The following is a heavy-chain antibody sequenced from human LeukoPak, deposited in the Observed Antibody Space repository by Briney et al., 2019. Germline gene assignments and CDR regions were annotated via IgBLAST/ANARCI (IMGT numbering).Heavy chain of an antibody. CDR1: GGTFSSYA. J-gene: IGHJ5*02. CDR2: IIPIFGTA. D-gene: IGHD3-16*02. CDR3: ARDLLHYDYVWGSYRSRVWFDP. Sequence: VASVKVSCKASGGTFSSYAISWVRQAPGQGLEWMGGIIPIFGTANYAQKFQGRVTITADESTSTAYMELSSLRSEDTAVYYCARDLLHYDYVWGSYRSRVWFDPWGQGTLVTVSS. V-gene: IGHV1-69*01.